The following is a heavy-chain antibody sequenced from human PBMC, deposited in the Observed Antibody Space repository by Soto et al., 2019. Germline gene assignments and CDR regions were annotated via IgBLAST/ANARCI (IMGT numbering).Heavy chain of an antibody. CDR1: GFTFSSYS. Sequence: GGFLRLSCAASGFTFSSYSMNWVRQAPGKGLEWVSSISSSYIYYADSVKGRFTISRDNAKNSLYLQMNSLRAEDTAVYYCARDHIAVAGTYDYWGQGTLVTVSS. CDR2: ISSSYI. CDR3: ARDHIAVAGTYDY. J-gene: IGHJ4*02. V-gene: IGHV3-21*01. D-gene: IGHD6-19*01.